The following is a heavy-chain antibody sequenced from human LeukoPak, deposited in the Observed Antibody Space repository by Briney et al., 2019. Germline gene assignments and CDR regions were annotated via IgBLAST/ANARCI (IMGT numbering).Heavy chain of an antibody. J-gene: IGHJ5*02. V-gene: IGHV4-59*08. Sequence: PSETLSLTCTVSGGSVSGDYWSWIRQLPGKGLEWIAYIYYRSITNYNPSLKSRVSISLDTSKNLFSLSLTSVTAADTAVYYCARHAIYSGGYSFWFDPWGLGTLVTVSS. CDR3: ARHAIYSGGYSFWFDP. CDR2: IYYRSIT. D-gene: IGHD1-26*01. CDR1: GGSVSGDY.